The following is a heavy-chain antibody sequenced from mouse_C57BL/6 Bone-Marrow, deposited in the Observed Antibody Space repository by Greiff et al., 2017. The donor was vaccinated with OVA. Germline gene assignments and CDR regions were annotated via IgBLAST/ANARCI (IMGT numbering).Heavy chain of an antibody. CDR3: ARRVFYYGSSYGVAY. CDR2: IYPRSGNT. D-gene: IGHD1-1*01. Sequence: QVQLQQSGAELARPGASVKLSCKASGYTFTSYGISWVKQRTGQGLEWIGEIYPRSGNTNYNEKFKGKATMPVDKSSSTAYMELRSLTSEDSAVYFFARRVFYYGSSYGVAYWGQGTLVTVTA. CDR1: GYTFTSYG. J-gene: IGHJ3*01. V-gene: IGHV1-81*01.